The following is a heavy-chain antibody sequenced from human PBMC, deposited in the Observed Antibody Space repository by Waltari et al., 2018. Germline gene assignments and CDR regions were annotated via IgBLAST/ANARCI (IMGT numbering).Heavy chain of an antibody. CDR3: AGGDRNWGSPLFDY. Sequence: QVQLQQWGAGLLKPSETLSLTCAVYGGSFSGYYWSWIRQPPGKGLGWMGEINRSGSTNYNPSLKSRVTISVDTSKNQFSLKMSSVTAADTAVYCWAGGDRNWGSPLFDYGGQGTLVTVSS. V-gene: IGHV4-34*01. CDR2: INRSGST. J-gene: IGHJ4*02. CDR1: GGSFSGYY. D-gene: IGHD7-27*01.